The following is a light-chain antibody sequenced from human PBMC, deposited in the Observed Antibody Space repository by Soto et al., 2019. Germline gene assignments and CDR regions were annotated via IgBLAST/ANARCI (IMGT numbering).Light chain of an antibody. CDR2: DAS. CDR1: QTVRNNY. CDR3: QQYGSSPRT. V-gene: IGKV3-20*01. J-gene: IGKJ1*01. Sequence: EIVLTQSPGTLSLSPGERATLSCRASQTVRNNYLAWYQQKPGQAPRLLIYDASSRATGIPDRFSGSGSGTDFTLTISRLEPEDFAVYYCQQYGSSPRTFGQGTKVDI.